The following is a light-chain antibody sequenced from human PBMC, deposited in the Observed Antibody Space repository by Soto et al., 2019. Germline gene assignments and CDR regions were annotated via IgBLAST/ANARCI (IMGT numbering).Light chain of an antibody. CDR3: QQYDKWPCT. V-gene: IGKV3-15*01. CDR1: QSVATN. CDR2: GAS. Sequence: EIVMTQSPATLSVSPGERATLSCRASQSVATNLAWYQQKPGQAPRLLIYGASVRATGIPARFSGSGSGTEFTLTITRLQPEDAVTYFCQQYDKWPCTFGQGTKL. J-gene: IGKJ2*02.